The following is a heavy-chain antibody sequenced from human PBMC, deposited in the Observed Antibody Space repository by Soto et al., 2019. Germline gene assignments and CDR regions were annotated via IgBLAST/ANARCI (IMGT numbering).Heavy chain of an antibody. CDR3: ARDRSGAGYYGMDV. CDR2: IYHSGTT. V-gene: IGHV4-59*01. J-gene: IGHJ6*02. D-gene: IGHD3-10*01. CDR1: GGSISSDY. Sequence: QVQLQESGPGLVKPSETLSLTCSVSGGSISSDYWSWIRQPPGKGLEYIGYIYHSGTTNYNPSLKRRVTITVDTSKNQVSLRLSSVTAADTALYYCARDRSGAGYYGMDVWGQGTTVTVSS.